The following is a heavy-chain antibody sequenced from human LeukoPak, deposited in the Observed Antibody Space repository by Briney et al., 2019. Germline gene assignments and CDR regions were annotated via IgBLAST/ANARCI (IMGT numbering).Heavy chain of an antibody. Sequence: GGSLRLSCKTSGISFGNSTMNWVRQAPGKGLEWLGFIRTQSYGATTEYAAAVKGRFTISRDDSKSIAYLQMNSLKTEDTAIYYCTRDYYDSTGAFDYWGQGTQVTVSS. J-gene: IGHJ4*02. D-gene: IGHD3-22*01. V-gene: IGHV3-49*02. CDR3: TRDYYDSTGAFDY. CDR1: GISFGNST. CDR2: IRTQSYGATT.